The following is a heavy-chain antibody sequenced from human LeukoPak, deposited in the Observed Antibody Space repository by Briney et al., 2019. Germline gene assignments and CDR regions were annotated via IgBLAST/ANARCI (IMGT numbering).Heavy chain of an antibody. Sequence: GGSLRLSCAASGFTLSRYSMNWVRQAPGKGLEWVSSISSSSSYIYYADSVKGRFTISRDNAKNSLYLQMNSLRAEDTAVYYCARIDGDSPVDIWGQGTMVTVSS. D-gene: IGHD4-17*01. CDR3: ARIDGDSPVDI. CDR1: GFTLSRYS. V-gene: IGHV3-21*01. J-gene: IGHJ3*02. CDR2: ISSSSSYI.